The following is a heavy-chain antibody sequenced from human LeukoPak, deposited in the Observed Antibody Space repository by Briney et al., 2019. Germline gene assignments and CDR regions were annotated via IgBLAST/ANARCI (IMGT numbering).Heavy chain of an antibody. J-gene: IGHJ6*03. Sequence: SVKVSCKASGGTFSSYAISWVRQAPGQGLEWMGGIIPIFGTANYAQKFQGRVTITADESTSTAYMELSSLRSEDTAVYYCARTQYYYDSSGYSNYYYYYMDVWGKGTTVTVSS. CDR3: ARTQYYYDSSGYSNYYYYYMDV. V-gene: IGHV1-69*13. D-gene: IGHD3-22*01. CDR2: IIPIFGTA. CDR1: GGTFSSYA.